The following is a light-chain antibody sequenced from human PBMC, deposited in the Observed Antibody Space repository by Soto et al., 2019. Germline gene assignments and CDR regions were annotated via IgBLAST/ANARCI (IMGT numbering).Light chain of an antibody. CDR1: SSDVGGYNY. V-gene: IGLV2-14*01. CDR2: DVS. J-gene: IGLJ1*01. Sequence: QSALTQPASLSGSPGQSITISCTGTSSDVGGYNYVSWYQQHPGKAPKLMIYDVSHRPSGASDRFSGSKSGNTASLTISGLQAEDEADYYCSSYTSSSTPFYVFGTGTKVTVL. CDR3: SSYTSSSTPFYV.